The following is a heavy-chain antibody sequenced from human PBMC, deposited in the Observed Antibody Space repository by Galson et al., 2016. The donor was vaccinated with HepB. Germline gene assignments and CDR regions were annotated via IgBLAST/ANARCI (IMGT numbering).Heavy chain of an antibody. Sequence: CAISGDSVSSNSATWNWIRQSPSRGLEWLGRTYYRSKWYNDYAVSVKGRVTINPDTSTNQFSLHLNSVTPEDTAVYYCARQYSSSSFYYGTDVWGQGTTVTVSS. CDR3: ARQYSSSSFYYGTDV. D-gene: IGHD6-6*01. CDR2: TYYRSKWYN. CDR1: GDSVSSNSAT. V-gene: IGHV6-1*01. J-gene: IGHJ6*02.